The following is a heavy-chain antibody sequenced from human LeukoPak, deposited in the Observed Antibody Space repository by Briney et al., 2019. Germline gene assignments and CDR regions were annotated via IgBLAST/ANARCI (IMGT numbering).Heavy chain of an antibody. V-gene: IGHV3-64*01. Sequence: GGSLRLSCAASGFTSSSYAMHWVRQAPGKGLEYVSAISSNGGSTYYANSVKGRFTISRDNSKNTLYLQMGSLRAEDMAVYYCARAGYDFWSGYSNRPSFGNWFDPWGQGTLVTVSS. CDR1: GFTSSSYA. CDR3: ARAGYDFWSGYSNRPSFGNWFDP. J-gene: IGHJ5*02. CDR2: ISSNGGST. D-gene: IGHD3-3*01.